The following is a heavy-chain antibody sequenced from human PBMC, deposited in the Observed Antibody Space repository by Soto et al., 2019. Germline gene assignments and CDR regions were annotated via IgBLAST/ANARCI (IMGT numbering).Heavy chain of an antibody. J-gene: IGHJ6*02. Sequence: ASVKVSCKASGYTFTSYYMHWVRQAPGQGLEWMGIINPSGGSTSYAQKFQGRVTMTRDTSTSTVYMELSSLRSEDTAVYYCARDRGVGQIYYYYYGMDVWGQGTTVTVSS. D-gene: IGHD6-25*01. V-gene: IGHV1-46*01. CDR3: ARDRGVGQIYYYYYGMDV. CDR2: INPSGGST. CDR1: GYTFTSYY.